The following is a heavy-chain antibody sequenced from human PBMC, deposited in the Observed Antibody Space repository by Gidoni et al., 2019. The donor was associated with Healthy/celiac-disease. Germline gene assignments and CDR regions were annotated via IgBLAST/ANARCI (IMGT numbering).Heavy chain of an antibody. J-gene: IGHJ1*01. Sequence: QVQLQESGPGLVKPSETLSLTCTVSGGSISSYYWSWIRQPPGKGLEWIGYIYYSGSTKYNPSLKSRVIISVDTSKNQFSLKLRSVTAADTAVYYCARGGYESLEYFQHWGQGTLVTVSS. CDR1: GGSISSYY. V-gene: IGHV4-59*01. CDR2: IYYSGST. D-gene: IGHD3-3*01. CDR3: ARGGYESLEYFQH.